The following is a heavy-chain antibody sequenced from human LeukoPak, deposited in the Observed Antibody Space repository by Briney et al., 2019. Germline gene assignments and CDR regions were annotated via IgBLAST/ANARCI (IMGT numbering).Heavy chain of an antibody. CDR3: ARSSGWFGDAFDI. D-gene: IGHD6-19*01. V-gene: IGHV3-23*01. J-gene: IGHJ3*02. CDR2: ISGSGGST. Sequence: PRGSLRLSCAASGFTFTSDAMSWVRPTPRKGLGWVSAISGSGGSTYYAAPVKGRLAISRDNSKNTLYLQMNSLRAEDTAVYYCARSSGWFGDAFDIWGQGTMVTISS. CDR1: GFTFTSDA.